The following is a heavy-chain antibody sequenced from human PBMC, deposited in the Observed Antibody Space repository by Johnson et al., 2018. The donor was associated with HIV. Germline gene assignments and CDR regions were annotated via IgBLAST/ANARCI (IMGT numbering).Heavy chain of an antibody. CDR3: ATVWRNEGRHAFDV. D-gene: IGHD1-1*01. Sequence: QVQLVESGGGLVKPGVSLRLSCAASGFTFNDHYMSWIRQAPGKGLEWVSYISSSGGTISNADSVKGRFTISRNNAKNSLYLQMNSLRAEDTAVYFCATVWRNEGRHAFDVWGQGTMVTVSS. CDR1: GFTFNDHY. J-gene: IGHJ3*01. V-gene: IGHV3-11*04. CDR2: ISSSGGTI.